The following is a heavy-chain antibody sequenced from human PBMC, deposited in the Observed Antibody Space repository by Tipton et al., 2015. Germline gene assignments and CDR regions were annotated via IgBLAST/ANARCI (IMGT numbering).Heavy chain of an antibody. V-gene: IGHV4-38-2*01. D-gene: IGHD3-10*01. CDR3: ARGHYVSRMDV. CDR1: GYSISSGYY. Sequence: TLSLTCDVSGYSISSGYYWGWIRQPPGKGLEWIGSISHSGNTYYNPSLKSRVTMSRDTSKNQFSLKLTSVTAADTAVYYCARGHYVSRMDVWGQGTTVTVSS. CDR2: ISHSGNT. J-gene: IGHJ6*02.